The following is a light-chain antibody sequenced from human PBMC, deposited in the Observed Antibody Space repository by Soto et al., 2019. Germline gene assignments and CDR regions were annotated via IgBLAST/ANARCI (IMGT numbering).Light chain of an antibody. J-gene: IGLJ3*02. Sequence: QSVLTQPASVSGSPGQSIAISCTETSSDIGGYNYVSWYQQHPGKAPKLMIYEVSNRPSGVSNRFSGSKSGNTASLTISGLQADDEADYYCSSFTSSSTLVFGGGTKLTVL. CDR3: SSFTSSSTLV. CDR2: EVS. CDR1: SSDIGGYNY. V-gene: IGLV2-14*01.